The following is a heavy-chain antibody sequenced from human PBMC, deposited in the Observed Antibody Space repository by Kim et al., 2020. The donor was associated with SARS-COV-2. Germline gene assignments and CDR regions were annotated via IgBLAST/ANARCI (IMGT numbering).Heavy chain of an antibody. CDR3: AKDRPSNY. V-gene: IGHV3-23*01. J-gene: IGHJ4*02. Sequence: GRTNAADSVKGRSTVPRDTSKNTLHRQMSSLRVEDTAVYYCAKDRPSNYWGQGTLVTVSS. CDR2: GRT.